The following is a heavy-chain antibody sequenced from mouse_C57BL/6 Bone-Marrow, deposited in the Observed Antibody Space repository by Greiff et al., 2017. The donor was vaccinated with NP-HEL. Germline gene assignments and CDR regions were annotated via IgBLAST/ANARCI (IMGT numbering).Heavy chain of an antibody. CDR2: IDPANGNT. D-gene: IGHD2-10*01. CDR3: ARAYYGKYVPYYYAMDY. Sequence: EVQLQQSVAELVRPGASVKLSCTASGFNIKNTYMHWVKQRPEQGLEWIGRIDPANGNTKYAPKFQGKATITADTSSNTAYMQLSSLTSEDTAIYYCARAYYGKYVPYYYAMDYWGQGTSVTVSA. V-gene: IGHV14-3*01. CDR1: GFNIKNTY. J-gene: IGHJ4*01.